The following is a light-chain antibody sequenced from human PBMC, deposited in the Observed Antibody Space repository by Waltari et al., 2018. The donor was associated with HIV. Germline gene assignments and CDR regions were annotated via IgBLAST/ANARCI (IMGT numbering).Light chain of an antibody. CDR3: TSYAGSGEYV. Sequence: QSALTQPPSASGSPGQSVTISCTGTSSDVGGYDYVSWYQHHPGKVPRLIMYEGSKRPSGVPDRFSDFKSGNTASLTVSGLQAEDEADYYCTSYAGSGEYVFGTGTKVTVL. V-gene: IGLV2-8*01. CDR2: EGS. J-gene: IGLJ1*01. CDR1: SSDVGGYDY.